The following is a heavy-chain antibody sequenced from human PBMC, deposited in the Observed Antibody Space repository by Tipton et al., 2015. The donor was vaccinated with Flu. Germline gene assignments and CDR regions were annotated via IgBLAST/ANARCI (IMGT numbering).Heavy chain of an antibody. J-gene: IGHJ3*02. Sequence: TLSLTCSVSGDSVGSDYYWGWIRQSPGKGLEWIGNSHHAGSRYYNPTLKSRVTISVDRSKNQFSLKLSSVTAADTAVYYCARWGSSGDVVIWGQGTMVTVSS. CDR1: GDSVGSDYY. V-gene: IGHV4-38-2*01. CDR3: ARWGSSGDVVI. D-gene: IGHD6-19*01. CDR2: SHHAGSR.